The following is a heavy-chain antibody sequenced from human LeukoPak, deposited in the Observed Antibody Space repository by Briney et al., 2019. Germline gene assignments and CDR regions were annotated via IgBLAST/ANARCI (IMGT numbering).Heavy chain of an antibody. J-gene: IGHJ4*02. Sequence: ASVKVSCKASGYTFTSYGISWVRQAPGQGRDWMGWISDYNGNTNYAQKLQGRVTMTTDTSTSTAYMELRSLRSADTAVYYCARDNAGVMAVYWGQGTLVTVSS. CDR2: ISDYNGNT. CDR3: ARDNAGVMAVY. D-gene: IGHD2-21*01. V-gene: IGHV1-18*01. CDR1: GYTFTSYG.